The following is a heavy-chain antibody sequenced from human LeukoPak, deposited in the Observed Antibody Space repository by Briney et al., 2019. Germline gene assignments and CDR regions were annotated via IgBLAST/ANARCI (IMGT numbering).Heavy chain of an antibody. V-gene: IGHV3-30*02. Sequence: GGSLRLSCTASGFIFSTYGMHWVRQAPGKGLEWVAFIRYDGSDEYYADSVKGRFTISRDNSKNTLYLQMSSLRAEDTAVYYCARDRVVLMVYVVNPFGYWGQGTLVTVSS. CDR1: GFIFSTYG. J-gene: IGHJ4*02. CDR3: ARDRVVLMVYVVNPFGY. D-gene: IGHD2-8*01. CDR2: IRYDGSDE.